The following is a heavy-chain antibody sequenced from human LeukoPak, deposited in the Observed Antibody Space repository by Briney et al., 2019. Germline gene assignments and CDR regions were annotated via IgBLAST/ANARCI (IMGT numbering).Heavy chain of an antibody. CDR2: LSDNGGSP. CDR1: GFTFSNYA. V-gene: IGHV3-23*01. CDR3: AKDPETYSSRWFDS. Sequence: PGGSQRLSCAASGFTFSNYAMSWVRQAPGKGLEWVSSLSDNGGSPYYADSVKGRFTISRDNSKNTLYLHMNSLRVEDTAVYYCAKDPETYSSRWFDSWGQGTLVTVSS. J-gene: IGHJ5*01. D-gene: IGHD2-21*01.